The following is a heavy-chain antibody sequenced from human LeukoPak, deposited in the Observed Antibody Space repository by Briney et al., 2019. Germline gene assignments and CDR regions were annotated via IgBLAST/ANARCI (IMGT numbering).Heavy chain of an antibody. CDR3: ARGGYILTTNWFDP. CDR2: ISGSAGTT. CDR1: GFTFSDFY. Sequence: GGSLRLSCAASGFTFSDFYMTWIRQAPGKGLEWVSYISGSAGTTYYADSVKGRFAISRDNAKNSLYLQMNSLRAEDTAMYYCARGGYILTTNWFDPWGQGTLVTVSS. D-gene: IGHD3-9*01. J-gene: IGHJ5*02. V-gene: IGHV3-11*01.